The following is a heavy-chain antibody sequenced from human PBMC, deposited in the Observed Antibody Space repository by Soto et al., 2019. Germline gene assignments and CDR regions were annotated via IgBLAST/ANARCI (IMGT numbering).Heavy chain of an antibody. CDR2: TYYRSKWYN. J-gene: IGHJ6*04. Sequence: PSQTLSLTCAISGDSVSSNSAAWNWIRQSPSRGLEWLGRTYYRSKWYNDYAVSVKSRITINPDTSKNQFSLQLNSVTPEDTAVYYCARLESMAAIYYEYGMEVWGEGTTVSVSS. V-gene: IGHV6-1*01. CDR3: ARLESMAAIYYEYGMEV. D-gene: IGHD6-6*01. CDR1: GDSVSSNSAA.